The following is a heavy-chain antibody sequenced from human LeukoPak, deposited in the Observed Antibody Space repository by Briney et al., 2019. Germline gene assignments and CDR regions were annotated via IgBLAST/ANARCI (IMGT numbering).Heavy chain of an antibody. D-gene: IGHD3-9*01. J-gene: IGHJ6*02. CDR3: ARHPDILTGYPYVDGMDV. CDR1: GYTFTGHA. Sequence: GASVKVSCKASGYTFTGHAMNWVRQALGQGLEWMGWINTNTGNPTYAQGFTGRFVFSLDTSVSTAYLQISSLKAEDTAVYYCARHPDILTGYPYVDGMDVWGQGTTVTVSS. CDR2: INTNTGNP. V-gene: IGHV7-4-1*02.